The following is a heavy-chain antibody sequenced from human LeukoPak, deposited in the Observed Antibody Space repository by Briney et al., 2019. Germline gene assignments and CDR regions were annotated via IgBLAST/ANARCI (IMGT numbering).Heavy chain of an antibody. CDR3: ARGLVGYCSGGSCYAGYYFDY. V-gene: IGHV4-59*01. J-gene: IGHJ4*02. CDR1: GGSISSYY. Sequence: PSETLSLTCTVSGGSISSYYWSWIRQPPGKVLEWIGYIYYSGSTNYNPSLKSRVTISVDTSKNQFSLKLSSVTAADTAVYYCARGLVGYCSGGSCYAGYYFDYWGQGTLVTVSS. CDR2: IYYSGST. D-gene: IGHD2-15*01.